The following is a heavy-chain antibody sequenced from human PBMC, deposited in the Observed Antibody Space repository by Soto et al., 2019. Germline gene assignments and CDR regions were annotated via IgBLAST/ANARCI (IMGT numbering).Heavy chain of an antibody. CDR1: GYTITDSS. J-gene: IGHJ4*02. V-gene: IGHV1-2*02. CDR2: ISPKSGGA. Sequence: ASVEGSCKDRGYTITDSSIWWVGPGPGQGLQYMGWISPKSGGAAYAQKFRGRVTMTRDTSVNLAYLHLSSLRSEDTAVYYCARGRKEQWLVRSGVFDYWGQGTLVTVSS. CDR3: ARGRKEQWLVRSGVFDY. D-gene: IGHD6-19*01.